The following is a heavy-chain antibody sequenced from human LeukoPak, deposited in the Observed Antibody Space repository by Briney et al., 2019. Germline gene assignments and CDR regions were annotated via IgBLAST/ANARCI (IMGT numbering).Heavy chain of an antibody. CDR3: ARWLQRRGYFDY. J-gene: IGHJ4*02. D-gene: IGHD5-24*01. CDR2: INPNSGGT. V-gene: IGHV1-2*06. CDR1: GYTFTGYY. Sequence: ASVKVSCKASGYTFTGYYMHWVRQAPGQGLEWMGRINPNSGGTNYAQKFQGRVTMTRDTSISTVYMELSRLRSDDTAVYYCARWLQRRGYFDYWGQGTLVTVSS.